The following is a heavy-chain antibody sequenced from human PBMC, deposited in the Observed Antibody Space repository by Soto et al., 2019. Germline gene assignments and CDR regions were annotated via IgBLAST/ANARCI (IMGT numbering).Heavy chain of an antibody. CDR2: ISPDGRST. CDR3: ASWALPRDDSIDI. D-gene: IGHD3-22*01. CDR1: GFTFSSHW. V-gene: IGHV3-74*01. J-gene: IGHJ3*02. Sequence: EVQLVESGGGLVQPGGSLRLSCAASGFTFSSHWMHWVRQAPGKGLVWVSRISPDGRSTVYADSVKGRFTISRDNAKNTLYLQMYSLRAEDTAEYYCASWALPRDDSIDIWGQGTMVTVSS.